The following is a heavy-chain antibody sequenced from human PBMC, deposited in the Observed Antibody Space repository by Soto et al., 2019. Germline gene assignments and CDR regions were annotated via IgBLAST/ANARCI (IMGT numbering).Heavy chain of an antibody. V-gene: IGHV4-39*01. CDR2: IYYRGRT. CDR1: GGSISSSSYY. J-gene: IGHJ3*02. D-gene: IGHD7-27*01. Sequence: PSATLSLTCTVSGGSISSSSYYWGWIRQPPGQGLEWIGSIYYRGRTYYNPSRKSRVTISVDTSKNQSSLKLSSVTAADPAVYYCARLPNWGLNAFDIWGQGTRVTVSS. CDR3: ARLPNWGLNAFDI.